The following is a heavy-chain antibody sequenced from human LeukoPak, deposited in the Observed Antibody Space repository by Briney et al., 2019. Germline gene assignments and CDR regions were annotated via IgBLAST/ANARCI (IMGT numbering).Heavy chain of an antibody. V-gene: IGHV1-18*01. Sequence: ASVKVSCKASGYTFTSYGISWVRQAPGQGLEWMGWISAYNGNTNYAQKLQGRVTMTTDTSTSTAYMELRSLRSDDTAVYYCAGSRPQPSYYYYYGMDVWGQGTTVTVSS. CDR1: GYTFTSYG. J-gene: IGHJ6*02. D-gene: IGHD1-1*01. CDR3: AGSRPQPSYYYYYGMDV. CDR2: ISAYNGNT.